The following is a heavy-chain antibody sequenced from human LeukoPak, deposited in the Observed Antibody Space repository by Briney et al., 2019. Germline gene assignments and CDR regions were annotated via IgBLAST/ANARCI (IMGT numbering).Heavy chain of an antibody. Sequence: GGSLRLSCAASGFTISNYGMSWVRRAPGKGLEWVSAISGSGGSTYYADSVKGRFTISRDNSKNTLYLQMNSLRAEDTAVYYCAKDFNQYSSGGRWDYWGQGTLVTVSS. CDR1: GFTISNYG. CDR3: AKDFNQYSSGGRWDY. J-gene: IGHJ4*02. CDR2: ISGSGGST. V-gene: IGHV3-23*01. D-gene: IGHD6-19*01.